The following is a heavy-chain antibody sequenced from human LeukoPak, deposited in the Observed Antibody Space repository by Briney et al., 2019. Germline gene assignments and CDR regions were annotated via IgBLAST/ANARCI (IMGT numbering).Heavy chain of an antibody. CDR3: ARDQARFLEWLLSDYFDY. J-gene: IGHJ4*02. V-gene: IGHV1-18*01. CDR1: GHTFTSYG. CDR2: ISAYNGNT. Sequence: ASVKVSCKASGHTFTSYGISWVRQAPGQGLEWMGWISAYNGNTNYAQKLQGRVTMTTDTSTSTAYMELRSLRSDDTAVYYCARDQARFLEWLLSDYFDYWGQGTLVTVSS. D-gene: IGHD3-3*01.